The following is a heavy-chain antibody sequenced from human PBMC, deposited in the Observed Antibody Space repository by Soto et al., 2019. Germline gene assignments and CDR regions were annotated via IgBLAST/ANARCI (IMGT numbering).Heavy chain of an antibody. J-gene: IGHJ6*02. D-gene: IGHD3-3*01. CDR1: GGTFSSYA. V-gene: IGHV1-69*06. CDR3: ARAQSPITIFGVVNNYYYYGMDV. Sequence: QVQLVQSGAEVKKPGSSVKVSCKASGGTFSSYAISWVRQAPGQGLEWMGGIIPIFGTANYAQKFQGRVTITADKSTSTAYMELSSPRSEDTAVYYCARAQSPITIFGVVNNYYYYGMDVWGQGTTVTVSS. CDR2: IIPIFGTA.